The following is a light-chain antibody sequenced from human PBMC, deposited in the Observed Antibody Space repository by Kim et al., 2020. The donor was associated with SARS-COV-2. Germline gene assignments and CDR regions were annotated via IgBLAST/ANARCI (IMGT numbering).Light chain of an antibody. Sequence: SPRERATPSGRASQSVSSSSLASYPQKPGPAPSHLTYGASSRATGIPDRFSVSGSGTDFTLTISTLEPEDFAVYYCQQYGSSPSYSFGQGTKLEI. CDR3: QQYGSSPSYS. CDR1: QSVSSSS. J-gene: IGKJ2*03. CDR2: GAS. V-gene: IGKV3-20*01.